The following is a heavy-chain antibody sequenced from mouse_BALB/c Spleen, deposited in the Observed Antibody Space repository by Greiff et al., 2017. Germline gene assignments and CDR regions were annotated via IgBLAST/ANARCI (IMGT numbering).Heavy chain of an antibody. D-gene: IGHD2-14*01. V-gene: IGHV3-6*02. CDR2: ISYDGSN. CDR1: GYSITSGYY. Sequence: EVKLMESGPGLVKPSQSLSLTCSVTGYSITSGYYWNWIRQFPGNKLEWMGYISYDGSNNYNPSLKNRISITRDTSKNQFFLKLNSVTTEDTATYYCARNAVRRGDYFDYWGQGTTLTVSS. J-gene: IGHJ2*01. CDR3: ARNAVRRGDYFDY.